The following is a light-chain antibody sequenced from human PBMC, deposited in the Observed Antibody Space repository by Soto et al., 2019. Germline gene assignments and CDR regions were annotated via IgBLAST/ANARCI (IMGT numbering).Light chain of an antibody. CDR3: AAWDDSLNGLV. J-gene: IGLJ1*01. CDR2: SND. V-gene: IGLV1-44*01. CDR1: SSNIASNA. Sequence: QSVLTQPPSASGTPGQRVTISCSGSSSNIASNAVTWYQQVPGTAPKLLLYSNDQRPSGVPDRFSGSKSGTSASLAISGLHSEDEADYYCAAWDDSLNGLVLGTGTQLTVL.